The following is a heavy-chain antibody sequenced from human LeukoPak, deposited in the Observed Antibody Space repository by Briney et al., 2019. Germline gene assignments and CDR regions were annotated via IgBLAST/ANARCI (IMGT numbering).Heavy chain of an antibody. V-gene: IGHV3-7*01. CDR3: ARSLGDD. CDR2: INQYGSEK. Sequence: GGSLRLSCAASGLTFSNYWMTWVRQAPGKGLEWVASINQYGSEKYCVDSVKGRFTISRDNAKNSVSLQMNSLRAEDTAVYFCARSLGDDWGQGTLVTVSS. D-gene: IGHD3-16*01. CDR1: GLTFSNYW. J-gene: IGHJ4*02.